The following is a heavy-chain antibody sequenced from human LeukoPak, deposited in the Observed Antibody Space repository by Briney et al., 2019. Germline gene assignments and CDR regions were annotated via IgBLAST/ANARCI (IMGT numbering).Heavy chain of an antibody. Sequence: ASVKVSCKASGYTFTSYGISWVRQAPGQGLEWMGRIIPILGIANYAQKFQGRVTITADKSTSTAYMELSSLRSEDTAVYYCARSATDDSSGYWSDWGQGTLVTVSS. CDR1: GYTFTSYG. CDR3: ARSATDDSSGYWSD. J-gene: IGHJ4*02. CDR2: IIPILGIA. D-gene: IGHD3-22*01. V-gene: IGHV1-69*04.